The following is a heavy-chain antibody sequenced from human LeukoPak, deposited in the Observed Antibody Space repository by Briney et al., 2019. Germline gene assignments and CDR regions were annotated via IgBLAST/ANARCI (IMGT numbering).Heavy chain of an antibody. CDR1: GGSLTIGYYY. CDR2: IHPSGIT. D-gene: IGHD5-24*01. V-gene: IGHV4-31*03. Sequence: PSETLSLTCTVSGGSLTIGYYYWTWIRQHPGKGLEWIGYIHPSGITDYNPSLQSRVTMSLDTSRNQFSLRLTSLTAADTAIYYCARGQDAFKTGYWGQGTLVTVSS. CDR3: ARGQDAFKTGY. J-gene: IGHJ4*02.